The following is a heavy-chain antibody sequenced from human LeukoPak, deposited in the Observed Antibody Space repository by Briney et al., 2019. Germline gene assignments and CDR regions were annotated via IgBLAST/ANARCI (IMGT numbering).Heavy chain of an antibody. Sequence: GGSLRLSCGASGFTFSSYAMHWVRQAPGKGLEWVAVISYDGSNKYYADSVKGRFTISRDNSKNTLYLQMNSLRAEDTAVYYCARDTGMPLPRAYYMDVWGKGTTVTVSS. CDR3: ARDTGMPLPRAYYMDV. J-gene: IGHJ6*03. V-gene: IGHV3-30*01. D-gene: IGHD2-2*01. CDR2: ISYDGSNK. CDR1: GFTFSSYA.